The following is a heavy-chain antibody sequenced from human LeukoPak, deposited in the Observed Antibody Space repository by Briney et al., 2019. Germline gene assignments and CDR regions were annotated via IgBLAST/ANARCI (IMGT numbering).Heavy chain of an antibody. V-gene: IGHV1-8*02. J-gene: IGHJ5*02. CDR1: GYTFTSYA. Sequence: ASVKVSCKASGYTFTSYAINWVRQATGQGLEWMGWMNPNSGNTGYAQKFQGRVTMTRNTSISTAYMELSSLRSEDTAVYYCARGTNYCSSTSCYYNWFDPWGQGTLVTVSS. CDR2: MNPNSGNT. CDR3: ARGTNYCSSTSCYYNWFDP. D-gene: IGHD2-2*01.